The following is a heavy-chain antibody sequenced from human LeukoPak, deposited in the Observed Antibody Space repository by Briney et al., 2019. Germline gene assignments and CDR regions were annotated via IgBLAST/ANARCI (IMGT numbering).Heavy chain of an antibody. J-gene: IGHJ4*02. D-gene: IGHD3-22*01. V-gene: IGHV1-18*01. CDR1: GYTFTSYG. CDR3: ALYYYDSGGYRTFDY. CDR2: ISAYNGNT. Sequence: ASVKVSCKASGYTFTSYGISWVRQAPGQGLEWMGWISAYNGNTNYAQKLQGRVTMTTDTSTSTAYMELRSLRSDDTAVYYCALYYYDSGGYRTFDYWGQGTLVTVSS.